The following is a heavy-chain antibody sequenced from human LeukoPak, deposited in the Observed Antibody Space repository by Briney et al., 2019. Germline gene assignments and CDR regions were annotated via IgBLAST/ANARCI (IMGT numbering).Heavy chain of an antibody. Sequence: GGSLRLSCAASGFTFSSYSMNWVRQAPGKGLEWVSALITSGGKTFYADSVKGRFTISRDTSKNTFYLQMNSLRAEDTAVYYCAKDPPHSPFDYWGQGTLVTVSS. V-gene: IGHV3-23*01. CDR2: LITSGGKT. CDR1: GFTFSSYS. D-gene: IGHD2-15*01. J-gene: IGHJ4*02. CDR3: AKDPPHSPFDY.